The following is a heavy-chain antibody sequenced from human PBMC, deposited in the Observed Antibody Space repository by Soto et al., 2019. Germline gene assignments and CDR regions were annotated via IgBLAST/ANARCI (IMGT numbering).Heavy chain of an antibody. V-gene: IGHV3-74*01. J-gene: IGHJ4*02. CDR2: ISQDGTIA. Sequence: VQLVESGGGLVQPGGSLRLSCAASGFAFGSYWMHWVRQAPGKGLVWVSGISQDGTIATQADSVKGRFTISRDNAKNTLYLQMNSLRADDTAVYYCLRDQRHWNEFADQWGQGTLVTVSS. CDR1: GFAFGSYW. CDR3: LRDQRHWNEFADQ. D-gene: IGHD1-1*01.